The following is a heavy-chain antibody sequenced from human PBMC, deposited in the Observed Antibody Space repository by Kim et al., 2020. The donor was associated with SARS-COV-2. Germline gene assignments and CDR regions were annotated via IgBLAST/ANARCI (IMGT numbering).Heavy chain of an antibody. CDR2: DEADE. V-gene: IGHV3-7*01. CDR3: ARDPVVS. Sequence: DEADEFYVDSVRGRFTSSKDNAKNSLYLQMNGLKVEDTAVYYCARDPVVSWGQGTLVTVSS. D-gene: IGHD2-15*01. J-gene: IGHJ5*02.